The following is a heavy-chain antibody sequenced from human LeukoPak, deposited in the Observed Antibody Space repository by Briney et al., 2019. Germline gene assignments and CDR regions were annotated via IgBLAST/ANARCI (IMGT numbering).Heavy chain of an antibody. CDR1: GFTFSSYA. D-gene: IGHD6-13*01. V-gene: IGHV3-23*01. CDR2: ISGSGGST. J-gene: IGHJ4*02. CDR3: AKDHRGGSSWYYFDY. Sequence: GGSLRLSCAASGFTFSSYAMSWVRQAPGKGLEWVSAISGSGGSTYYADSVKGRFTISRDNSKNTLYLQMNSLRAEDTALYYCAKDHRGGSSWYYFDYRGQGTLVTVSS.